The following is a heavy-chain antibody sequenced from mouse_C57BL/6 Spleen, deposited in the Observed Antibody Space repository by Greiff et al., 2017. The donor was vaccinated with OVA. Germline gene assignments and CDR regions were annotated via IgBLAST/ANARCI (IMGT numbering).Heavy chain of an antibody. D-gene: IGHD2-5*01. J-gene: IGHJ3*01. CDR1: GFTFSSYA. CDR2: ISSGGDYI. V-gene: IGHV5-9-1*02. Sequence: EVQVVESGEGLVKPGGSLKLSCAASGFTFSSYAMSWVRQTPEKRLEWVAYISSGGDYIYYADTVKGRFTISRDNARNTLYLQMSSLKSEDTAMYYCTREDYSKGFAYWGQGTLVTVSA. CDR3: TREDYSKGFAY.